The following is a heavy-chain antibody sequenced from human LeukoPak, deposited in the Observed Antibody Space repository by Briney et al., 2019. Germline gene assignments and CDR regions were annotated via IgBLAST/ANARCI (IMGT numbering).Heavy chain of an antibody. Sequence: PGGSLRLSCAASGFPFNSYALNWVRQAPGKGLEWVAVISYNGINTYYADSVKGRFTISRDNSKNTLFLQMSSLRPEDTAIYYCARAAGIIADYFFDFWGQGTLVTVSS. CDR1: GFPFNSYA. V-gene: IGHV3-30-3*01. CDR2: ISYNGINT. J-gene: IGHJ4*02. D-gene: IGHD3-16*02. CDR3: ARAAGIIADYFFDF.